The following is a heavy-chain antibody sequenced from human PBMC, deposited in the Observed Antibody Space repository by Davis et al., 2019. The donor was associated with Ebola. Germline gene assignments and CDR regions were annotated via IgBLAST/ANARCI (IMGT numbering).Heavy chain of an antibody. V-gene: IGHV4-59*08. D-gene: IGHD3-10*01. J-gene: IGHJ6*02. CDR2: IYYSGST. CDR1: GGSISSYY. CDR3: ARLLRGYYYGMDV. Sequence: MPSETLSLTCPVSGGSISSYYWSWIRQPPGKGLEWIGYIYYSGSTNYNPSLKSRVTISVDTSKNQFSLKLSSVTAADTAVYYCARLLRGYYYGMDVWGQGTTVTVSS.